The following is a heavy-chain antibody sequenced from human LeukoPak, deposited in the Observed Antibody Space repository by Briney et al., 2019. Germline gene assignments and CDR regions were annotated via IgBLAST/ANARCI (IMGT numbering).Heavy chain of an antibody. D-gene: IGHD6-13*01. J-gene: IGHJ2*01. CDR3: ASRWWYFDL. Sequence: GGSLRLSCAASGFAFSSDWMHWVRQAPGKGLVWVSRINSDGSSTTYANSVKGRFTISRDNAKNTLYLQMNSLRAEDTALYYCASRWWYFDLWGRGTLVTVSS. V-gene: IGHV3-74*03. CDR1: GFAFSSDW. CDR2: INSDGSST.